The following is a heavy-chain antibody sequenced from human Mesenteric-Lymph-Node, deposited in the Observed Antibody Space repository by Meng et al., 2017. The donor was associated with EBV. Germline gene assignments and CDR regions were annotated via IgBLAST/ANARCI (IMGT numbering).Heavy chain of an antibody. CDR1: CVSISSYF. J-gene: IGHJ4*02. V-gene: IGHV4-59*01. Sequence: LQRSAHGLWKPSEPLSSPCTFFCVSISSYFRSWIRQPPGKVLEWIGYIYYTGTTNYNPSLKSRVTMSADTSKNQFSLKLASVTAADTAVYYCARDELSTGLWGQGTLVTVSS. D-gene: IGHD5/OR15-5a*01. CDR3: ARDELSTGL. CDR2: IYYTGTT.